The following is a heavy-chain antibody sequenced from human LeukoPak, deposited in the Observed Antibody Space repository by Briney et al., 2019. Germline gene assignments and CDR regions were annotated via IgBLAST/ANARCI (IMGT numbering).Heavy chain of an antibody. CDR3: AYRVGYYGSGSYYSFDY. J-gene: IGHJ4*02. CDR2: INPSSGGT. Sequence: ASVKVSCKASGYTFTGYYMHWVRQAPGQGLEWMGWINPSSGGTNYAQKFQGRVTMTRDTSISTAYMELSRLRSDDTAVYYCAYRVGYYGSGSYYSFDYWGQGTLVTVSS. D-gene: IGHD3-10*01. V-gene: IGHV1-2*02. CDR1: GYTFTGYY.